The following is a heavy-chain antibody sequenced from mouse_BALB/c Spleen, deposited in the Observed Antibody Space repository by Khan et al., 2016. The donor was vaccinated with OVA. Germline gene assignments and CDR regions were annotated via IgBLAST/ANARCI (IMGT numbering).Heavy chain of an antibody. D-gene: IGHD3-2*01. CDR1: GYTFTDFS. V-gene: IGHV1S137*01. J-gene: IGHJ3*01. Sequence: QVQLKESGAELVRPGVSVKISYKGSGYTFTDFSMHWVKQRHAMSLEWIGVISTYYGDVDYNQKFKDKATMTVDKSSNTAYMDLARLTSEDSAIYSCARGAGGDRFLYWGQGTLVTVSA. CDR3: ARGAGGDRFLY. CDR2: ISTYYGDV.